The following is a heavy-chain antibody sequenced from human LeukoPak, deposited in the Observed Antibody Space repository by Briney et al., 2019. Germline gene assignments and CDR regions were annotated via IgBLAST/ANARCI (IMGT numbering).Heavy chain of an antibody. CDR3: AKDQDSSGHPWGYAFDI. CDR2: IRYDGSNK. J-gene: IGHJ3*02. D-gene: IGHD6-19*01. V-gene: IGHV3-30*02. CDR1: GFTFSSYG. Sequence: GGSLRLSCAASGFTFSSYGMHWVRQAPGKGLEWVAFIRYDGSNKYYADSVKGRFTISRDNSKNTLYLQMNSLRAEDTAVYYCAKDQDSSGHPWGYAFDIWGQGTMVTVSS.